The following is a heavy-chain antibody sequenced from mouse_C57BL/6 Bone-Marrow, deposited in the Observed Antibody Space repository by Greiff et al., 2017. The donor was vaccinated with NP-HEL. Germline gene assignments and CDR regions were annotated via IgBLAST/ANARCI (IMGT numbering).Heavy chain of an antibody. CDR2: ISSGGSYT. CDR1: GFTFSSYG. J-gene: IGHJ1*03. CDR3: AKSIMYFDV. Sequence: EVNVVESGGDLVKPGGSLKLSCAASGFTFSSYGMSWVRQTPDKRLEWVATISSGGSYTYYPDSVKGRFIISRDNAKNTLYLQMSSLKSEDTAMYYCAKSIMYFDVWGTGTTVTVSS. V-gene: IGHV5-6*01.